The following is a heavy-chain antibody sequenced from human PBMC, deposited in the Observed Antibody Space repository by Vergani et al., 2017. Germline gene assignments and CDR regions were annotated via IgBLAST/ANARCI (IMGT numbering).Heavy chain of an antibody. CDR3: TRNLCDNRGYFIDY. Sequence: QVTLKESGPALVKPTQTLTLTCTFSGFSLNTYGMHVTWIRQPPGKALEWLARIDWNDQTYYTTSLRTRSTISKDTSKNQVALTMTNMDPVDTATEYCTRNLCDNRGYFIDYWGQGTLVTVSS. V-gene: IGHV2-70*04. J-gene: IGHJ4*02. CDR2: IDWNDQT. CDR1: GFSLNTYGMH. D-gene: IGHD3-22*01.